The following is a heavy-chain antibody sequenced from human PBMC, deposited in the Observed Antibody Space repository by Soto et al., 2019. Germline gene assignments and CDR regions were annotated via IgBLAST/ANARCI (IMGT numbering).Heavy chain of an antibody. Sequence: ASVKVSCKASGYTFTSYGISWVRQAPGQGLEWMGWISAYNGNTNYAQKLQGRVTMTTDTSTSTAYMELRSLRSDDTAVYYCAGRIAVAGPRAIFDYWGQGTLVPVSS. CDR3: AGRIAVAGPRAIFDY. CDR1: GYTFTSYG. V-gene: IGHV1-18*01. CDR2: ISAYNGNT. J-gene: IGHJ4*02. D-gene: IGHD6-19*01.